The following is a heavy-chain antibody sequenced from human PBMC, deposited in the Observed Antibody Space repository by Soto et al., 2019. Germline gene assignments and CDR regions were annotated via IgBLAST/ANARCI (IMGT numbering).Heavy chain of an antibody. D-gene: IGHD3-22*01. CDR1: GFTFSSYW. CDR3: ARVTYYYDSSGYPDAFDI. Sequence: VQLVESGGGVVQPGRSLRLSCAASGFTFSSYWMSWVRQAPGKGLEWVANIKQDGSEKYYVDSVKGRFTISRDNAKNSLYLQMNSLRAEDTAVYYCARVTYYYDSSGYPDAFDIWGQGTMVTVSS. CDR2: IKQDGSEK. J-gene: IGHJ3*02. V-gene: IGHV3-7*03.